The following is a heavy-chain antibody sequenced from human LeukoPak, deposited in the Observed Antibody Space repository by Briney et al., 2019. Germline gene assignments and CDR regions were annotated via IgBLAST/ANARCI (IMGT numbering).Heavy chain of an antibody. D-gene: IGHD6-19*01. CDR1: GGSISSSIYY. Sequence: SETLSLTCTVSGGSISSSIYYWGWIRQPPGKGLEWIGSIYYSGSTYYNPSLKSRVTISVDTSKNQFSLKLSSVTAADTAVYYCARGSGQKGAFDIWGQGTMVTVSS. V-gene: IGHV4-39*07. CDR3: ARGSGQKGAFDI. J-gene: IGHJ3*02. CDR2: IYYSGST.